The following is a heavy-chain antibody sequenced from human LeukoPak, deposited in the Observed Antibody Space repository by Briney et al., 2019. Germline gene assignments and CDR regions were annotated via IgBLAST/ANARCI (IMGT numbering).Heavy chain of an antibody. CDR2: IKTKADGGTT. CDR1: GFTFSSAW. J-gene: IGHJ4*02. V-gene: IGHV3-15*01. D-gene: IGHD6-13*01. CDR3: TTDPSQIKQQLVPGVDY. Sequence: GGSLRLSCAASGFTFSSAWMSWVRQPPGKGLEWVARIKTKADGGTTDYAAPVKGRFTVSRDDSKNTLFLQMNSLKTEDTAVYYCTTDPSQIKQQLVPGVDYWGQGTLVTVSS.